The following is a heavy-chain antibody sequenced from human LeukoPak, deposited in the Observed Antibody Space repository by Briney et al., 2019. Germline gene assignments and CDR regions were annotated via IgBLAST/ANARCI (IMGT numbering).Heavy chain of an antibody. CDR2: INPSGGST. D-gene: IGHD2-21*01. Sequence: ASVKVSCKASGYTFTSYYMHWVRQAPGQGLEWMGIINPSGGSTSYAQKFQGRVTMTRDTSTSTAYMELSSLRSEDTAVYYCARVGLCGGDCYYIDYWGQGTLVTVSS. CDR1: GYTFTSYY. J-gene: IGHJ4*02. V-gene: IGHV1-46*01. CDR3: ARVGLCGGDCYYIDY.